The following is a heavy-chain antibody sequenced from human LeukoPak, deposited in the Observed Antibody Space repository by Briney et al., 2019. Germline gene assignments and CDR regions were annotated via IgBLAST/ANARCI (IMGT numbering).Heavy chain of an antibody. Sequence: SETLSLTCTVSGGSISSHYWSWIRQPAGKGLEWIGRIYTSGSTNYNPSLKSRVTMSVDTSKNQFSLKLSSVTAADTAVYYCARFHLEYSSSLGDYYYYGMDVWGQGTTVTVSS. V-gene: IGHV4-4*07. CDR2: IYTSGST. J-gene: IGHJ6*02. CDR1: GGSISSHY. D-gene: IGHD6-6*01. CDR3: ARFHLEYSSSLGDYYYYGMDV.